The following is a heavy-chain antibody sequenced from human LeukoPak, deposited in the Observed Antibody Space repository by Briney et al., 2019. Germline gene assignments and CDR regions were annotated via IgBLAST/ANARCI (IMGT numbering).Heavy chain of an antibody. CDR3: ARDSGSYYFDY. CDR2: ISSTETK. J-gene: IGHJ4*02. CDR1: GFTFSSYA. V-gene: IGHV3-48*03. D-gene: IGHD3-22*01. Sequence: GGSLRLSCAASGFTFSSYAMSWVRQAPGKGLEWVSYISSTETKYYADSVKGRFTISRDSATNSLYLQMNSLRAEDTAVYYCARDSGSYYFDYWGQGTLVTVSS.